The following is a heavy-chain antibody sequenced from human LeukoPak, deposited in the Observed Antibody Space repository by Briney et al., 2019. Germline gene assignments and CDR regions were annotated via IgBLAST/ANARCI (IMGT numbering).Heavy chain of an antibody. CDR2: INSDGSST. Sequence: GGSLRLSCAASGFTFSSYWMHWVRQAPGKGLVWVSRINSDGSSTSNADSVKGRFTISRDNAKNTLYLQMNSLRAEDTAVYYCARAYYYGSGSLLPDYWGQGTLVTVSS. D-gene: IGHD3-10*01. J-gene: IGHJ4*02. V-gene: IGHV3-74*01. CDR1: GFTFSSYW. CDR3: ARAYYYGSGSLLPDY.